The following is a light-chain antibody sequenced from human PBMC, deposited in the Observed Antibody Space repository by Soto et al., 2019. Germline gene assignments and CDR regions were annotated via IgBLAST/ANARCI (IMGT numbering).Light chain of an antibody. CDR3: QSYDSSLSGYV. V-gene: IGLV1-40*01. CDR1: SSNIGADYD. CDR2: GNS. Sequence: QSVLTQPPSVSGAPGQRVTISCTGSSSNIGADYDVHWYQQLPGTAPKLLIYGNSNRPSGVPDRFSGSKSGTSASLAITGLQAEDEADYYGQSYDSSLSGYVFGTGTKLTVL. J-gene: IGLJ1*01.